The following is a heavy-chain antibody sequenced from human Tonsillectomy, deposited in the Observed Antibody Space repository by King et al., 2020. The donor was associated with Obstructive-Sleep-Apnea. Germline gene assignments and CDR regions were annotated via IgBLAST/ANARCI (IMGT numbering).Heavy chain of an antibody. CDR1: GFTFSSYS. V-gene: IGHV3-48*04. J-gene: IGHJ4*02. D-gene: IGHD1-1*01. CDR3: ARLEGRG. CDR2: ISSDSSTI. Sequence: VQLVESGGGLVQPGGSLRLSCAASGFTFSSYSMSWVRQAPGKGLEWVSYISSDSSTIYYADSVKGRFTISRDNARNSLYLQMNSLRVEDTAVFYCARLEGRGWGQGTLVTVSS.